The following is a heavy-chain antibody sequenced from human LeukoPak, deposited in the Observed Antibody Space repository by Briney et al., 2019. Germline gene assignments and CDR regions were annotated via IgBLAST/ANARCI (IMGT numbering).Heavy chain of an antibody. CDR2: IYHSGST. CDR3: ARHGSKSLEWLLWESYYFDY. V-gene: IGHV4-38-2*02. D-gene: IGHD3-3*01. CDR1: GGSISSYY. Sequence: PSETLSLTCTVSGGSISSYYWGWIRQPPGKGLEWIGSIYHSGSTYYNPSLKSRVTISVDTSKNQFSLKLSSVTAADTAVYYCARHGSKSLEWLLWESYYFDYWGQGTLVTVSS. J-gene: IGHJ4*02.